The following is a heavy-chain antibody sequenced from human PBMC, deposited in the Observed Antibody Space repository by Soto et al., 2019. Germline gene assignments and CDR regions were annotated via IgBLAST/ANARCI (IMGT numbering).Heavy chain of an antibody. J-gene: IGHJ6*04. CDR1: GYTFTNYD. Sequence: ASVKVSCKASGYTFTNYDITWVRQAPGQGLEWMGWISGYNGNTNYAQKFQGRVTMTTDTSTGTAYMNLRSLRSDDTAVYYCVRDVYNWSGAELDVWGKGTTVTVSS. D-gene: IGHD1-1*01. V-gene: IGHV1-18*04. CDR3: VRDVYNWSGAELDV. CDR2: ISGYNGNT.